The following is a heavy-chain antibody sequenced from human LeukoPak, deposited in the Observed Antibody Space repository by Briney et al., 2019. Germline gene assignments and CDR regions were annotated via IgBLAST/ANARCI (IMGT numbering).Heavy chain of an antibody. CDR2: ISGSGDES. CDR1: GFTVSSNY. D-gene: IGHD3-22*01. V-gene: IGHV3-23*01. J-gene: IGHJ4*02. Sequence: GGSLRLSCAASGFTVSSNYMSWVRQAPGKGLEWVSGISGSGDESYYLDSVRGRFTISRDNSKNTLYMQMNSLRAEDTALYYCARDQRINYYDSSGYYVDYWGQGTLVTVSS. CDR3: ARDQRINYYDSSGYYVDY.